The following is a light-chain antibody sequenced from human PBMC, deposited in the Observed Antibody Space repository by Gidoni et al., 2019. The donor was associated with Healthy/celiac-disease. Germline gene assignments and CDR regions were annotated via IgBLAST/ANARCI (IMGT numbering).Light chain of an antibody. CDR1: QSISSW. J-gene: IGKJ1*01. Sequence: DIQMTQSPSTLSASVGDRVTITCRASQSISSWLAWYQQKPGKATKLLIYKASSLESGVPSRFSGSGSGTEFNLNISSLQPDDFATYYCQQYNSYPWTFGQGTKVEIK. CDR3: QQYNSYPWT. V-gene: IGKV1-5*03. CDR2: KAS.